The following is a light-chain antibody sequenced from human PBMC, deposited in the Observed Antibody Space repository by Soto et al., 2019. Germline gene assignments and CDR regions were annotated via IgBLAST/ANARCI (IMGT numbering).Light chain of an antibody. Sequence: QSVQTQPPSASGSPGQSVTISCTGTSSDVGGYNYVSWYQQHPGKAPKLMIYEVSKRPSGVPDRFSGSKSGNTASLTVSGLQAEDEADYYCSSYAGSNKGVFGGGTKLTVL. V-gene: IGLV2-8*01. CDR2: EVS. J-gene: IGLJ2*01. CDR1: SSDVGGYNY. CDR3: SSYAGSNKGV.